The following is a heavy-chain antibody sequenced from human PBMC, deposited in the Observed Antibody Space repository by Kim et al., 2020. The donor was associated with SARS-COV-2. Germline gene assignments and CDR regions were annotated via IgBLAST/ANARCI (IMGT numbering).Heavy chain of an antibody. J-gene: IGHJ4*02. CDR3: ASDHRLDY. V-gene: IGHV3-33*01. Sequence: GSNKYYADSVKGRFTISRDNSKNTLYLQMNSLRAEDTAVYYCASDHRLDYWGQGTLVTVSS. CDR2: GSNK.